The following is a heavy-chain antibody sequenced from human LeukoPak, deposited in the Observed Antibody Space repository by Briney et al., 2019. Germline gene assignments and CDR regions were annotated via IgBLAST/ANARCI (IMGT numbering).Heavy chain of an antibody. Sequence: PGGSLRLSCATSGFTFDDFAMHWVRQAPGKRLESVSHISWNSDTITYADSVKGRFTISRDNAKNSLYLQISSLRDEDTAFYYCAKDIDSAGYGAFEIWGQGTAVTVSS. D-gene: IGHD3-22*01. V-gene: IGHV3-9*01. J-gene: IGHJ3*02. CDR1: GFTFDDFA. CDR2: ISWNSDTI. CDR3: AKDIDSAGYGAFEI.